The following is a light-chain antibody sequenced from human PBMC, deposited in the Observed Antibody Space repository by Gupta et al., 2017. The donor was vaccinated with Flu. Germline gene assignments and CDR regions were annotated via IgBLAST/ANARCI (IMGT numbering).Light chain of an antibody. J-gene: IGKJ2*01. CDR3: QEYKNGPPSLYT. Sequence: EIVMTQSPATPSVSPGERATLSCRASQISSSNLAWYQQKPGQAPRLLIYRASTRATGIPARFSGSGSGTEFTLTISSLQSEDFAVYYCQEYKNGPPSLYTFGQGTKLEIK. V-gene: IGKV3-15*01. CDR1: QISSSN. CDR2: RAS.